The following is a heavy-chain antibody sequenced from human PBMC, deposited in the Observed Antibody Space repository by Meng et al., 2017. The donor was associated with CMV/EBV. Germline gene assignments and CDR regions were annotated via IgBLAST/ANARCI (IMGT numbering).Heavy chain of an antibody. V-gene: IGHV1-69*05. J-gene: IGHJ6*02. CDR3: VTLGLLFRPFDGYYGMDV. CDR2: IIPIFGTA. Sequence: SVKVSCKASGGTFSSYAISWVRQAPGQGLEWMGGIIPIFGTANYAQKFQGRVTITTDESTSTAYMELSSLRSEDTAVYYCVTLGLLFRPFDGYYGMDVWGQGTTVTVSS. D-gene: IGHD2-21*01. CDR1: GGTFSSYA.